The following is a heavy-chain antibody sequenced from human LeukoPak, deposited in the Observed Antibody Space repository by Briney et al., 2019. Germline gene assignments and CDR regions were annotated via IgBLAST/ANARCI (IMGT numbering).Heavy chain of an antibody. V-gene: IGHV3-33*06. D-gene: IGHD3-22*01. CDR2: IWYDGSNK. Sequence: GGSLRLSCAASGFTFSSYGMHWVRQAPGKGLEWVAVIWYDGSNKYYADSVKGRFTISRDNSKNTLYLQMNSLRAEDTAVYYCAKDTGYYYDSSGMDYWGQGTLVTVSP. CDR3: AKDTGYYYDSSGMDY. CDR1: GFTFSSYG. J-gene: IGHJ4*02.